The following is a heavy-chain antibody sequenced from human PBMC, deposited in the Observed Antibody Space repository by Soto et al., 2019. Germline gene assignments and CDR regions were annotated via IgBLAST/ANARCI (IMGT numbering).Heavy chain of an antibody. CDR1: GFTFSSYA. D-gene: IGHD3-22*01. V-gene: IGHV3-30-3*01. J-gene: IGHJ3*02. Sequence: GGSLRLSCAASGFTFSSYAMHWVRQAPGKGLEWVAVISYDGSNKYYADSVKGRFTISRDNSKNTLYLQMNSLRAEDTAVYYCARPMIDADAFDIWGQGTMVTVSS. CDR2: ISYDGSNK. CDR3: ARPMIDADAFDI.